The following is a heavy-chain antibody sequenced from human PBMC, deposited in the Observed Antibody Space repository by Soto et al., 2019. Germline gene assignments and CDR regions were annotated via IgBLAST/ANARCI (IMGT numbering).Heavy chain of an antibody. D-gene: IGHD4-17*01. Sequence: GESLKISCKTSGYSFTSYFIAWVRQMPGKGLEWMGIIYPADSDTRYSPSFQGQVTISADKSINTTYLQWRSLKASDTAMYYCAKGPYYGDPNWFDPWGQGTLVTVSS. CDR2: IYPADSDT. V-gene: IGHV5-51*01. CDR3: AKGPYYGDPNWFDP. J-gene: IGHJ5*02. CDR1: GYSFTSYF.